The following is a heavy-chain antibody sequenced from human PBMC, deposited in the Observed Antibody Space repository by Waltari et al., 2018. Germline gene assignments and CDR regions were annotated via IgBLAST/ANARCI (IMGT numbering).Heavy chain of an antibody. D-gene: IGHD3-10*01. CDR2: IYYSGRT. Sequence: QVQLQESGPGLVKPSETLSLTCTVSGGSINTFYWNWIRQPPGKGLEWIGNIYYSGRTNYSPSLKSRVTISVDTSKNQFSLNLSSVTAADTAVYYCARGGSGSRANFDCWGQGTLVTVSS. CDR1: GGSINTFY. V-gene: IGHV4-59*01. J-gene: IGHJ4*02. CDR3: ARGGSGSRANFDC.